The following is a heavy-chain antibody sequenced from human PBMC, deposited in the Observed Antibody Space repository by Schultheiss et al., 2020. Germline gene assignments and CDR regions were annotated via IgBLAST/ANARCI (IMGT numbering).Heavy chain of an antibody. Sequence: ASVTVSCKASGYTFSDHYIHWVRQAPGQGLEWMGKINSKTGDTTYAQNFQGWVTLSRDTSATTAYVELSRLKSDDTAVYYCARETYSRGKYCDLWGRGTLVTVSS. CDR3: ARETYSRGKYCDL. CDR2: INSKTGDT. CDR1: GYTFSDHY. V-gene: IGHV1-2*04. D-gene: IGHD1-26*01. J-gene: IGHJ2*01.